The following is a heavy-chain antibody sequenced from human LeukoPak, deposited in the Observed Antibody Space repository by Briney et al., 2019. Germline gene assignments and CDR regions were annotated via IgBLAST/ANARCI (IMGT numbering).Heavy chain of an antibody. V-gene: IGHV3-43*02. Sequence: GGSLRLSCAASGFTFSSYAMHWVRQAPGKGLEWVSLISGDGGSTYYADSVKGRFTISRDNSKNSLYLQMNSLRTEDTALYYCAKDTLTTVTTRVYDAFDIWGQGTMVTVSS. J-gene: IGHJ3*02. CDR3: AKDTLTTVTTRVYDAFDI. D-gene: IGHD4-17*01. CDR1: GFTFSSYA. CDR2: ISGDGGST.